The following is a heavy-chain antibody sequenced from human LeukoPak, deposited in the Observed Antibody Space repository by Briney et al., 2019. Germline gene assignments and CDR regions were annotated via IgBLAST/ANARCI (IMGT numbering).Heavy chain of an antibody. CDR2: INWNGGST. D-gene: IGHD7-27*01. CDR3: AREYASLGFDI. Sequence: GGSLRLSCAASGITFDDRGMSWVRQAPGKGLEWVSGINWNGGSTAYADSVKGRFTISRDNVKKSLYMQMNSLRDEDTALYYCAREYASLGFDIWGQGTMVTVSS. CDR1: GITFDDRG. V-gene: IGHV3-20*04. J-gene: IGHJ3*02.